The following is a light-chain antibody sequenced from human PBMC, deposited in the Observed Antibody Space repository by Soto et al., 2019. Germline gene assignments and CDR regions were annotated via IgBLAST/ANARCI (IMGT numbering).Light chain of an antibody. J-gene: IGLJ7*01. Sequence: QPVLTQPPSASGTPGQRVTISCSGSSSNIGSNTVNWYQQLPGTAPKLLIYSNNQRPSGVPDRFSGSKSGTSASLAISGLHSEDEADYYCAAWDDGLNGAVFGGGTQLTVL. CDR3: AAWDDGLNGAV. V-gene: IGLV1-44*01. CDR1: SSNIGSNT. CDR2: SNN.